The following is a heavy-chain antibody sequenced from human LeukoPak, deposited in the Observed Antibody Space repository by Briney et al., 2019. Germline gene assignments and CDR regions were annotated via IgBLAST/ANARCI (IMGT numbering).Heavy chain of an antibody. Sequence: SETLSLTCTVSGGSINNYYWSWIRQPPGKGLEWIGYSYYSGSTNYNPSLKSRVTISVDTSKNQLSLKLSSVTAADTAVYYCARGLSGSREGFDYWGQGTLVTVSS. CDR1: GGSINNYY. CDR2: SYYSGST. CDR3: ARGLSGSREGFDY. D-gene: IGHD1-26*01. V-gene: IGHV4-59*01. J-gene: IGHJ4*02.